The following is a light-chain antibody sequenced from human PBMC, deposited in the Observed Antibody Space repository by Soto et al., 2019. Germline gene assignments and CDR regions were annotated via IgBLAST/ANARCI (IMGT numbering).Light chain of an antibody. J-gene: IGKJ1*01. Sequence: IKMTQSPNTLSASVGDRVSITCRASENANGHLAWYQQKPGKAPKLLIYEASILESGVPSRFSGSGYGTEFTLTITGLLPEDFVTYYCQQYNDLPSFGQGTKV. CDR3: QQYNDLPS. V-gene: IGKV1-5*03. CDR1: ENANGH. CDR2: EAS.